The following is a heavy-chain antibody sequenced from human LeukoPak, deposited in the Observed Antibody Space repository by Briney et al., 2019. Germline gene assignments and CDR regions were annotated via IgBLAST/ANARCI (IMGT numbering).Heavy chain of an antibody. J-gene: IGHJ4*02. CDR3: ARGPYYDFWSGYYTRDLDY. CDR2: MNPNSGNT. V-gene: IGHV1-8*03. CDR1: GYTFTSYD. D-gene: IGHD3-3*01. Sequence: ASVKVSCKASGYTFTSYDINWVRQATGQGLEWMGWMNPNSGNTGYAQKFQGRVTITRNTSISTAYMELSSLRSEDTAVYYCARGPYYDFWSGYYTRDLDYWGQGTLVTVSS.